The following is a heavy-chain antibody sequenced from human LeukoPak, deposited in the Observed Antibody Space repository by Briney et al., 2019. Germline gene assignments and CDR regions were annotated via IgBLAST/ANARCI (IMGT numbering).Heavy chain of an antibody. CDR2: IYTSGST. D-gene: IGHD4-17*01. CDR3: ARDSGHYGIGL. J-gene: IGHJ4*02. CDR1: GGSMSNYY. Sequence: SETLSLTCTVSGGSMSNYYWSWIRQPAGKGLEWIGRIYTSGSTNYNPSLKSRVTMSIDTSKNQFSLKLSSVTAADTALYYCARDSGHYGIGLWGQGTLGTVSS. V-gene: IGHV4-4*07.